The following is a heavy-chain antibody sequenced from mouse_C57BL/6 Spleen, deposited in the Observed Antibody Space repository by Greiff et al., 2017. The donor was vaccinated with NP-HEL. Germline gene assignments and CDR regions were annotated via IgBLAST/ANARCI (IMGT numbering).Heavy chain of an antibody. Sequence: EVKVVESGGDLVKPGGSLKLSCAASGFTFSSYGMSWVRQTPDKRLEWVATISSGGSYTYYPDSVKGRFTISRDNAKNTLYRQMSSLKSEDTAMYYCARYSNGVNWYFDVWGTGTTVTVSS. CDR3: ARYSNGVNWYFDV. V-gene: IGHV5-6*01. CDR2: ISSGGSYT. D-gene: IGHD2-5*01. J-gene: IGHJ1*03. CDR1: GFTFSSYG.